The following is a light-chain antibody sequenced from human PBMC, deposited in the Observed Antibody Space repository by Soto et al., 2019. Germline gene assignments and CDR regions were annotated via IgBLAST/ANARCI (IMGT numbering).Light chain of an antibody. CDR1: SSDVGGYNY. J-gene: IGLJ1*01. CDR3: SSYAGSNILYV. V-gene: IGLV2-8*01. CDR2: GVN. Sequence: QSALTQPPSASGSPGQSVTISCTGTSSDVGGYNYVSWYQQHTGKAPQLVIYGVNKRASGVPDRFSGSKSGNTASLTVSGLQAEDEADYYCSSYAGSNILYVFGTGTKLTVL.